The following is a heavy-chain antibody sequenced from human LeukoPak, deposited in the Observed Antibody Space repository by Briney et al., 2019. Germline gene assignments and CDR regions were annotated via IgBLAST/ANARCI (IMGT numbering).Heavy chain of an antibody. CDR1: GFTFSSYE. V-gene: IGHV3-48*03. Sequence: TGGSLRLSCAASGFTFSSYEMNWVRQAPGKGLEWVSYISSSGSTIYYADSVKGRFTISRDNAKNTLYLQLNSLRAEDTAVYYCAKDRGFGEFLPYYMDVWGKGTTVTVSS. J-gene: IGHJ6*03. CDR2: ISSSGSTI. D-gene: IGHD3-10*01. CDR3: AKDRGFGEFLPYYMDV.